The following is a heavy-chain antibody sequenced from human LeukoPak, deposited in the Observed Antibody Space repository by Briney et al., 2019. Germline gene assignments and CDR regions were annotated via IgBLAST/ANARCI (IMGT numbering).Heavy chain of an antibody. CDR2: INAGNGNT. CDR1: GYTFTSYA. D-gene: IGHD2-21*01. V-gene: IGHV1-3*01. J-gene: IGHJ3*02. Sequence: ASVEVSCKASGYTFTSYAMHWVRQAPGQRLEWMGWINAGNGNTKYSQKFQGRVTITRDTSASTAYMELSSLRSEDTAVYYCAREEEHRAFDIWGQGTMVTVSS. CDR3: AREEEHRAFDI.